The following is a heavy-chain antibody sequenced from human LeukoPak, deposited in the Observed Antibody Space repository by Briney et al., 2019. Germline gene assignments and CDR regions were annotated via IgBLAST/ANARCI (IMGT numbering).Heavy chain of an antibody. CDR2: IYHGGST. Sequence: PSGTLSLTCAVSGGSISSSNWWSWVRQPPGRGLEWIGEIYHGGSTNYNPSLKSRVTISVDKSKNQFSLKLSSVTAADTAVYYCASHYYDSSGPDYWGQGTLVTVSS. D-gene: IGHD3-22*01. V-gene: IGHV4-4*02. CDR3: ASHYYDSSGPDY. CDR1: GGSISSSNW. J-gene: IGHJ4*02.